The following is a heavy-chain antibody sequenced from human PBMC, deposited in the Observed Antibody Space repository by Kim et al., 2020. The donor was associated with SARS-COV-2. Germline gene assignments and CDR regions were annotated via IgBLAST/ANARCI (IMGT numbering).Heavy chain of an antibody. D-gene: IGHD3-3*02. Sequence: FNGYAVSVKSRITINPDTSKNQISLKLNSVTPDDTAVYFCANLAQRNLVHYWGQGTLVTVSS. V-gene: IGHV6-1*01. J-gene: IGHJ4*02. CDR3: ANLAQRNLVHY. CDR2: FN.